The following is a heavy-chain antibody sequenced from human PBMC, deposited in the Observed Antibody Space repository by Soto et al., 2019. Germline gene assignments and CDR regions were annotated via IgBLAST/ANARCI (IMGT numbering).Heavy chain of an antibody. CDR1: GGTFSSYA. V-gene: IGHV1-69*13. CDR3: AKDGGSEPIDAFDI. D-gene: IGHD3-16*01. J-gene: IGHJ3*02. CDR2: IIPIFGTA. Sequence: SVKVSCKASGGTFSSYAISWVRQAPGQGLEWMGGIIPIFGTANYAQKFQGRVTITADESTSTAYMELSSLRSEDTAVYYCAKDGGSEPIDAFDIWGQGTMVTVSS.